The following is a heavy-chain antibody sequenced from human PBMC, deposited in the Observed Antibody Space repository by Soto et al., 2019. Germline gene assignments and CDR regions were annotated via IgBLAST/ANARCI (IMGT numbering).Heavy chain of an antibody. D-gene: IGHD3-3*01. CDR1: GGSMRGYS. V-gene: IGHV4-59*13. Sequence: SETLSLTCKVSGGSMRGYSWSWIRQTPGEGLEWIGYVSHSGRTDYSPSLKNRVTISLDMSKNHFALHVNSVDPADTAVYYCARVAMENYHDMWSGSTSSALDVWGQGTTVT. CDR2: VSHSGRT. J-gene: IGHJ6*02. CDR3: ARVAMENYHDMWSGSTSSALDV.